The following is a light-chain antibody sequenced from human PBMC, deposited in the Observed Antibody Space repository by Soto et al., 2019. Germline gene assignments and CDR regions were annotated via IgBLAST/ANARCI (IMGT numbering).Light chain of an antibody. Sequence: DIQMTQSPSTLSASVGDRVTITYRASQSISSWLAWYQQKPGKAPKLLIYKASSLQSGVPSRFSVSGSGTEFTLTISSLQPDDFATYYCQQYNSYWTFGQGTKVEIK. J-gene: IGKJ1*01. V-gene: IGKV1-5*03. CDR3: QQYNSYWT. CDR1: QSISSW. CDR2: KAS.